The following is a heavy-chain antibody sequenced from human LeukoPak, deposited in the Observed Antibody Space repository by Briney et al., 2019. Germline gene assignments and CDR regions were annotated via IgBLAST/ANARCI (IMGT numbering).Heavy chain of an antibody. D-gene: IGHD3-10*01. V-gene: IGHV4-34*01. CDR3: ARGLHYYGSGSYYYYGMDV. J-gene: IGHJ6*04. Sequence: PSETLSLTCAVYGGSFSGYYWSWIRQPPGKGLEWIGEINHSGSTNYNPSLKSRVTISVDTSKNQFSLKLSSVTAADTAVYYCARGLHYYGSGSYYYYGMDVWGKGTTVTVSS. CDR1: GGSFSGYY. CDR2: INHSGST.